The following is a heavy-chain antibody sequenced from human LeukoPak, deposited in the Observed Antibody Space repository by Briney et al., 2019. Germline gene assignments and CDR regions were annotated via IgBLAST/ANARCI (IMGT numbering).Heavy chain of an antibody. V-gene: IGHV4-59*01. CDR1: GGSISSYY. CDR3: VNGGSYLTK. Sequence: PSETLSLTCTVSGGSISSYYWSWIRQPPGKGLEWIGYIYFTGTTNYNPSLKSRLTISIDTSRNQFSLKLSSATAADTAIYYCVNGGSYLTKWGQGTLVTVSS. J-gene: IGHJ4*02. CDR2: IYFTGTT. D-gene: IGHD3-10*01.